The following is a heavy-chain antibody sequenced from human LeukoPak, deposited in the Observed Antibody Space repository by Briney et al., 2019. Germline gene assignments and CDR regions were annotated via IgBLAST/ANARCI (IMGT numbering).Heavy chain of an antibody. J-gene: IGHJ6*03. D-gene: IGHD2-2*01. CDR3: ARHKYQLPYYYYYYMDV. CDR1: GYSFTSYW. Sequence: GESLKISCKGSGYSFTSYWIGWVRQMPGKGLEWMGLIYPGDSDTTYSPSFQGQVTISADKSISTAYLQWSSLKASDTAMYYCARHKYQLPYYYYYYMDVWGKGTTVTVSS. V-gene: IGHV5-51*01. CDR2: IYPGDSDT.